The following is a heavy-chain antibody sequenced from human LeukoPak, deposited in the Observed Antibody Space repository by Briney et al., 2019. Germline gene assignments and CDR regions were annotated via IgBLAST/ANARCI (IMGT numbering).Heavy chain of an antibody. D-gene: IGHD6-13*01. CDR1: GFTFSSYA. J-gene: IGHJ5*02. Sequence: GGSLRLSCAASGFTFSSYAMSWVRQAPGKGLEWVSAISGSGGSTYYADSVKGRFTISRDNSKNTLYLQMNSLRAEATAVYYCAKARSIAAAGDMNWFDPWGQGTLVTVSS. CDR3: AKARSIAAAGDMNWFDP. V-gene: IGHV3-23*01. CDR2: ISGSGGST.